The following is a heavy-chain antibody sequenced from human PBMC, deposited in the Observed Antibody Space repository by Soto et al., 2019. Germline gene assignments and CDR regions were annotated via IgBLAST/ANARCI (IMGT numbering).Heavy chain of an antibody. CDR2: ISGSGGST. D-gene: IGHD5-12*01. V-gene: IGHV3-23*01. CDR1: GFTFSSYA. J-gene: IGHJ4*02. Sequence: EVQLLESGRGLVQPGGSLRLSCAASGFTFSSYAMSWVRQAPGKGLEWVSAISGSGGSTYYADSVKGRFTISRDNSKNTLYLQMNSLRAEDTAVYYCANDPNRAYSGYAYDYWGQGTLVTVSS. CDR3: ANDPNRAYSGYAYDY.